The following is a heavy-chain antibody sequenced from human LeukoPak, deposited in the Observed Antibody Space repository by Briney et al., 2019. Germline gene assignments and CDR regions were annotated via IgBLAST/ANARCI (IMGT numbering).Heavy chain of an antibody. CDR1: RFTFSAYR. J-gene: IGHJ6*04. D-gene: IGHD2-2*01. Sequence: GGSLRLSCEASRFTFSAYRMNWVRQAPGKGLEWVSSISSRSTYIYYVVSVHVRFTIARDNAKNSLYLQINSLRAEDTAVYYCARDSKLYCSSTSCYMDVWGKGTTVTVSS. CDR3: ARDSKLYCSSTSCYMDV. CDR2: ISSRSTYI. V-gene: IGHV3-21*01.